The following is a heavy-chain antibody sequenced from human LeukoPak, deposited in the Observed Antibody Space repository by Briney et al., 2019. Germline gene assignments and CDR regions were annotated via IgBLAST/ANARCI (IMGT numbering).Heavy chain of an antibody. CDR2: IIPIFGTA. Sequence: GASVKVSCKASGGTFSSYAINWVRQAPGQGLEWMGGIIPIFGTANYAQKFQGRVTITADESTSTAYMELSSLRSEDTAVYYCARGAEMATAPFDYWGQGTLVTVSS. CDR3: ARGAEMATAPFDY. V-gene: IGHV1-69*13. J-gene: IGHJ4*02. D-gene: IGHD5-24*01. CDR1: GGTFSSYA.